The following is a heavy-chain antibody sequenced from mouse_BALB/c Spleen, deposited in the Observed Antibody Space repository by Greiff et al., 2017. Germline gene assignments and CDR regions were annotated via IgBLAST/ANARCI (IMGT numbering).Heavy chain of an antibody. D-gene: IGHD2-14*01. J-gene: IGHJ2*01. V-gene: IGHV1-82*01. CDR1: GYAFSSSW. CDR2: IYPGDGDT. Sequence: VQVVESGPELVKPGASVKISCKASGYAFSSSWMNWVKQRPGQGLEWIGRIYPGDGDTNYNGKFKGKATLTADKSSSTAYMQLSSLTSVDSAVYFCARADRYGFDYWGQGTTLTVSS. CDR3: ARADRYGFDY.